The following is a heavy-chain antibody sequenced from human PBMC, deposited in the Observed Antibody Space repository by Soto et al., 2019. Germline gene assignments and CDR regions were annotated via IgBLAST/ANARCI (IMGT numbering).Heavy chain of an antibody. Sequence: EVQLLESGGGLVQPGGSLRLSCAASGFSFGSYSMTWVRQAPGKGLEWVSFIGGDAVTTYYADSVKGRFTVSRDNSKNTVDRQMNSLRAEDTVVYYCAKALYSSTYSRGMDVWGQGTTVTVSS. CDR1: GFSFGSYS. J-gene: IGHJ6*02. D-gene: IGHD6-19*01. CDR3: AKALYSSTYSRGMDV. CDR2: IGGDAVTT. V-gene: IGHV3-23*01.